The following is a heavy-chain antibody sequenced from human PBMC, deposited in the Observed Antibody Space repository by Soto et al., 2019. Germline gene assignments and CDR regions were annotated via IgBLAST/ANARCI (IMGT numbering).Heavy chain of an antibody. Sequence: QVLLVESGGGVVQPGRSLRLSCAAYGSIFRGYGMHWVRQAPGKGLEWVAVIRFDGSNINYADFVMGRFTISRDNSKNTLDLEMNSLRVEDTAVYYCARDGVGATAFWGYLDYWGQGTLVTVSS. CDR2: IRFDGSNI. CDR3: ARDGVGATAFWGYLDY. D-gene: IGHD2-15*01. CDR1: GSIFRGYG. V-gene: IGHV3-33*01. J-gene: IGHJ4*02.